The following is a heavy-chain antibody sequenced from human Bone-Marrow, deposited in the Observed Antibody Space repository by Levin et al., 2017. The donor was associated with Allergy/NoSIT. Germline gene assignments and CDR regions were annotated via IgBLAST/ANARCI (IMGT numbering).Heavy chain of an antibody. CDR3: ARHAGPIHLWLMDY. V-gene: IGHV4-59*08. J-gene: IGHJ4*02. Sequence: SQTLSLTCTVSGGSISTYYWSWIRPPPGKGLEWIGYVYYSGSTNYNPSLKSRVTMSVDTSKNHFSLKLSSVTAADTALYYCARHAGPIHLWLMDYWGQGTLVTVSS. CDR1: GGSISTYY. CDR2: VYYSGST. D-gene: IGHD5-18*01.